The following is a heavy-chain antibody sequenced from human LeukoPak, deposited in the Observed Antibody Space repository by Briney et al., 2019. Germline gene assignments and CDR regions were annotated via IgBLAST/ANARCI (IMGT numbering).Heavy chain of an antibody. J-gene: IGHJ4*02. V-gene: IGHV3-72*01. CDR2: SRNKARGYTT. CDR3: AKDGSSFDWFQGVHDAFDY. D-gene: IGHD3-9*01. Sequence: GGSLRLSCAASGFTFSDHYMDWVRQAPGKGLEWVGRSRNKARGYTTEYAASVKGRFTISRDDSKNSVFLQMNSLKNEDTAVYYCAKDGSSFDWFQGVHDAFDYWGQGTLVTVSS. CDR1: GFTFSDHY.